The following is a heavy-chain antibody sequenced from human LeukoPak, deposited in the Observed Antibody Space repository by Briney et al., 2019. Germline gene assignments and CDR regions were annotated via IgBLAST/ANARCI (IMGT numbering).Heavy chain of an antibody. D-gene: IGHD3-22*01. CDR2: ISYDGSNK. CDR1: GFTFSSYA. J-gene: IGHJ4*02. V-gene: IGHV3-30-3*01. Sequence: PGRSLRLSCAASGFTFSSYAMHWVRQAPGEGLEWVAVISYDGSNKYYADSVKGRFTISRDNSKNTLYLQMNSLRAEDRAVYYCPRERYYYDSSGSFYFDYWGQGTLVTVSS. CDR3: PRERYYYDSSGSFYFDY.